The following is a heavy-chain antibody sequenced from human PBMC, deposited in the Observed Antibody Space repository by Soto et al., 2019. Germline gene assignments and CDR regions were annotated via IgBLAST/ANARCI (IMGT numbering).Heavy chain of an antibody. Sequence: QVQLVESGGGLVKPGGSLRLSCAASGFTFSDYYMSWIRQAPGKGLEWVSYISSSSSYTNYADSVKGRFTIPRDNAKNPLYLQMNSLRAEDPAVYYCASSLGNYDIVTGYDYWGQGTLVTVSS. CDR2: ISSSSSYT. D-gene: IGHD3-9*01. J-gene: IGHJ4*02. CDR1: GFTFSDYY. CDR3: ASSLGNYDIVTGYDY. V-gene: IGHV3-11*05.